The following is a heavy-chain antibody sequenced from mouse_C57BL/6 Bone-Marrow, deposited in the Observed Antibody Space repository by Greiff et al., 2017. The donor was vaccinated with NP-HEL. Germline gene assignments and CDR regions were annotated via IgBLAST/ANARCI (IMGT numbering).Heavy chain of an antibody. D-gene: IGHD1-1*01. CDR2: IDPSDSET. V-gene: IGHV1-52*01. Sequence: QVQLQQPGAELVRPGSSVKLSCKASGYTFTSYWMHWVKQRPIQGLEWIGNIDPSDSETHYNQKFKDKATLTVDRSSSTAYMQLSSLTSEDSAVYYCARDYYGSSYPSYAMDYWGQGTSFTVSS. J-gene: IGHJ4*01. CDR3: ARDYYGSSYPSYAMDY. CDR1: GYTFTSYW.